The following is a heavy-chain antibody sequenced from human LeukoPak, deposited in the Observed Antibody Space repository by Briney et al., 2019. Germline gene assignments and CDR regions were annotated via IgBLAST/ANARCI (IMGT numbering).Heavy chain of an antibody. CDR3: EIYTGYDSF. J-gene: IGHJ4*02. V-gene: IGHV1-8*02. D-gene: IGHD5-12*01. CDR2: MSPDSGYT. Sequence: ASVKVSCKAAGYTFTGYYMHWVRQAPGQGLEWMGWMSPDSGYTGYAQTFQGRVTLTRNTSVSTAFMELSSLRSEDTAVYYCEIYTGYDSFWGQGTLVTVSS. CDR1: GYTFTGYY.